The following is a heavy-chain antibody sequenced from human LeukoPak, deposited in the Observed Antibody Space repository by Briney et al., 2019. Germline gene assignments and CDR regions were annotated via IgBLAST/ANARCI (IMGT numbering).Heavy chain of an antibody. CDR1: GFSFSGYR. D-gene: IGHD1-20*01. CDR3: TRDESITGAAYRFDY. J-gene: IGHJ4*02. Sequence: GGSRRLSCAAPGFSFSGYRMSWGCQGPGKGGWGGAHLREEGVAKLYVDSVKGRFTTSTDHAKNSLCLQMNSLRAEDTAVYYCTRDESITGAAYRFDYWGQGTLVTVSS. CDR2: LREEGVAK. V-gene: IGHV3-7*05.